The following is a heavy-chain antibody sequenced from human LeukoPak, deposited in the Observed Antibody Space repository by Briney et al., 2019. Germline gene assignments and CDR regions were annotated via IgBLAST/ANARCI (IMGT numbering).Heavy chain of an antibody. Sequence: ASVKVSCKASGGTFSSYAISWVRQAPGQGLEWMGGVIPIFGTANYAQKFQGRVTITADESTSTAYMELSSLRSEDTAVYYCARSKSPDYDSSGRNAFDIWGQGTMVTVSS. CDR2: VIPIFGTA. CDR3: ARSKSPDYDSSGRNAFDI. CDR1: GGTFSSYA. V-gene: IGHV1-69*13. J-gene: IGHJ3*02. D-gene: IGHD3-22*01.